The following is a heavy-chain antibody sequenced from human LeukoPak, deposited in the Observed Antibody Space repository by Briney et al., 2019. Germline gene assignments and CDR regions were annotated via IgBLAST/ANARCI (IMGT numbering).Heavy chain of an antibody. Sequence: GGSLRLSCAASGFTFSSYWMSWVRQAPGKGLEWVANIKQDGSDKYYVDSVKGRFTISRDNAKNSLYLQMNSLTAEDTAVHYCVRAHHPGGWFDPWGQGTLVTVSS. D-gene: IGHD3-10*01. CDR2: IKQDGSDK. J-gene: IGHJ5*02. V-gene: IGHV3-7*04. CDR3: VRAHHPGGWFDP. CDR1: GFTFSSYW.